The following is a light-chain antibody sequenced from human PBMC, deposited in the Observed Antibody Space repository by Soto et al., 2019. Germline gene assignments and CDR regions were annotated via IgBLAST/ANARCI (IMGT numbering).Light chain of an antibody. Sequence: DIHMSQSPSSLSSSLGDRVTITCRASQGISNYLAWYQQKPGKVPKLLIYAASTLQSGVPSRFSGSGSGTDFTLTISSLQPEDVATYYCQTRWTFGQGTKVDI. CDR1: QGISNY. CDR3: QTRWT. V-gene: IGKV1-27*01. CDR2: AAS. J-gene: IGKJ1*01.